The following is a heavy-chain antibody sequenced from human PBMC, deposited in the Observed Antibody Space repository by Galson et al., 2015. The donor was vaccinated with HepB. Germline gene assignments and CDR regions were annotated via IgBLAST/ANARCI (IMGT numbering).Heavy chain of an antibody. V-gene: IGHV3-7*01. D-gene: IGHD3-10*01. CDR1: GIPFSTYW. CDR3: VAGSNFGH. J-gene: IGHJ5*02. Sequence: SLRLSCAASGIPFSTYWTSWVRQAPGKGLEWVANLKEDESEEHSLDSVKGRFSISRDNAKNSVYLQLNSLRAEDTAVYYCVAGSNFGHWGQGTLVTVSS. CDR2: LKEDESEE.